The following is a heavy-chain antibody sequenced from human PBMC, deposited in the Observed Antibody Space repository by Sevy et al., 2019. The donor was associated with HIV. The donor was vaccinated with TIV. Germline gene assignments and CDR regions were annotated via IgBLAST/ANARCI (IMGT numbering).Heavy chain of an antibody. V-gene: IGHV3-30-3*01. D-gene: IGHD2-2*01. J-gene: IGHJ3*02. CDR2: ISFDGSNK. Sequence: GGSLRLSCAASGFTFSGYTLHWVRQAPGKGLEWVAVISFDGSNKYYVDSVKGRFTISRDNSKNTLYLQMNSLRPEDTAVYYCAGGGWDIVVAPAAFDIWGQGTMVTVSS. CDR1: GFTFSGYT. CDR3: AGGGWDIVVAPAAFDI.